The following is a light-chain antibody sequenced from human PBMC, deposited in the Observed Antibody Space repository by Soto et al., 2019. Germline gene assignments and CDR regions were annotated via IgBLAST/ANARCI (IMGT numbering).Light chain of an antibody. J-gene: IGLJ1*01. CDR1: SSNIGSNY. Sequence: QSVLTQPPSASGTPGQRVTISCSGRSSNIGSNYIYWFQQLPGTAPKLLMYRSNQRPSGVPDRFSGSKSGTSASLAISGLRSEDEADYYCAAWDESLSGPVSGTGTKVTVL. V-gene: IGLV1-47*01. CDR3: AAWDESLSGPV. CDR2: RSN.